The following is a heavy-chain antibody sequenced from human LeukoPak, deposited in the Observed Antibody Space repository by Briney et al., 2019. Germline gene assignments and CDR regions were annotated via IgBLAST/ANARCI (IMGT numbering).Heavy chain of an antibody. CDR2: INYSGST. V-gene: IGHV4-30-4*01. Sequence: SQTLSLTCTVSGGSISSGDYYWSWIRQPPGKGLEWIGYINYSGSTYYNPSLTSRVTISVDTSKNQFSLKLNSVTAADTAVYYCAAYCSGGSCYSGSYDYWGQGTLVTVSS. CDR1: GGSISSGDYY. D-gene: IGHD2-15*01. J-gene: IGHJ4*02. CDR3: AAYCSGGSCYSGSYDY.